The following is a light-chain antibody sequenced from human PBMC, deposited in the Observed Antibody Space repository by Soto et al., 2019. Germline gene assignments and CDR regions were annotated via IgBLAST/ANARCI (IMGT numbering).Light chain of an antibody. CDR2: WAS. Sequence: DSVRTKTKDSLAVSLGDRATINCKSSQSVLYSSNNKDYLAWYQQKPGQPPKLLLYWASTRESGVPDRFSGSGSGTDFTLTISSLQAEDVAVYYCQQSYSTPLPFGGGSNV. J-gene: IGKJ4*01. V-gene: IGKV4-1*01. CDR1: QSVLYSSNNKDY. CDR3: QQSYSTPLP.